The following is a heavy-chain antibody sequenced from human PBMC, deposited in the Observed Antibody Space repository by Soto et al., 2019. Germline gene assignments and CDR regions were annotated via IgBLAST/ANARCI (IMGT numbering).Heavy chain of an antibody. Sequence: EVQLVEAGGGVVKPGGSLRPSCSASGFTFRNFWMTWVRQGPGKGLEWVGRIKSESDGGTTDYAAPVKDRFTISRDDSKNTLSLQMNSLKTEDTAVYYCTTGYTNGKFDYWGQGTLVTVSS. CDR2: IKSESDGGTT. V-gene: IGHV3-15*01. J-gene: IGHJ4*02. CDR3: TTGYTNGKFDY. D-gene: IGHD4-4*01. CDR1: GFTFRNFW.